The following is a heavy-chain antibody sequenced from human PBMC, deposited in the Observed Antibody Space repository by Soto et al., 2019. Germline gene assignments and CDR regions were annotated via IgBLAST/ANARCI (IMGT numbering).Heavy chain of an antibody. CDR1: GFTSS. CDR3: ANILVGQWLVPGGY. V-gene: IGHV3-23*01. Sequence: EVQILESGGALIQPGGSLRLSCAASGFTSSMTWVHQAPGKGLEWVSASDFSGRLTYYADSVKGRFTIFRDTSVNTLFLQMNSLRTEDTAVYYCANILVGQWLVPGGYWGRGTLVTVSS. D-gene: IGHD6-19*01. CDR2: SDFSGRLT. J-gene: IGHJ4*02.